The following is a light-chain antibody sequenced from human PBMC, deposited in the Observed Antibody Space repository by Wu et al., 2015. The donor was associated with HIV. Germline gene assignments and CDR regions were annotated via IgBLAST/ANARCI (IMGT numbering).Light chain of an antibody. CDR2: AAS. CDR3: QQYYSYPMYT. J-gene: IGKJ2*01. CDR1: QGISSY. V-gene: IGKV1-8*01. Sequence: AIRMTQSPSSLSASTGDRVTITCRASQGISSYLAWYQQKPGKAPKLLIYAASTLQSGVPPRFSGSGSGTDFTLTISCLQSEDFATYYCQQYYSYPMYTFGQGTKLEIK.